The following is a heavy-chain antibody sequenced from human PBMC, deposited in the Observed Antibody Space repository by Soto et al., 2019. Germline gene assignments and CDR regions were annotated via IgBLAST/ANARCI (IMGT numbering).Heavy chain of an antibody. V-gene: IGHV5-51*01. Sequence: WESLKISCTGSGYALTSYWISWVRQMPGKGLEWMGIIYPGESDTRYSPSFQGQVTISADKSITTAYLQWSSLKASDTAMYYCARGYCTTTICDPWFDPWGQGTLVTVSS. CDR1: GYALTSYW. J-gene: IGHJ5*02. CDR3: ARGYCTTTICDPWFDP. D-gene: IGHD2-2*01. CDR2: IYPGESDT.